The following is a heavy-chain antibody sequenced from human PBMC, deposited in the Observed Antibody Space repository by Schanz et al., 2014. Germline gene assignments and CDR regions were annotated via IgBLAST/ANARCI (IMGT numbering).Heavy chain of an antibody. CDR3: ARAKRFGDMDV. J-gene: IGHJ6*02. Sequence: QVHLVQSGAEVHKPGASLKISCKASGYTFTNFFLHWVRQAPGQGLEWMGWISAYNGHTDYAQKLQGRVTMTTDTSTSTSYMELTSLRFDDTAVYYCARAKRFGDMDVWGQGTTVTVSS. V-gene: IGHV1-18*04. CDR2: ISAYNGHT. D-gene: IGHD3-10*01. CDR1: GYTFTNFF.